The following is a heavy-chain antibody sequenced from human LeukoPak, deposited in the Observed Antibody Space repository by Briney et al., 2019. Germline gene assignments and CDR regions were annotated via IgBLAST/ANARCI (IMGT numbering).Heavy chain of an antibody. CDR1: GFTFNTYW. V-gene: IGHV3-9*01. CDR2: ISWNSGSI. CDR3: AKGTMVRGVMGTFDY. J-gene: IGHJ4*02. Sequence: GGSLRLSCAASGFTFNTYWMHWVRQAPGKGLEWVSGISWNSGSIGYADSVKGRFTISRDNAKNSLYLQMNSLRAEDTALYYCAKGTMVRGVMGTFDYWGQGTLVTVSS. D-gene: IGHD3-10*01.